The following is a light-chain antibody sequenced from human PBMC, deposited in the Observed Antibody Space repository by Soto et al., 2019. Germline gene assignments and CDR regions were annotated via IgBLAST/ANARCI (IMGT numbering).Light chain of an antibody. CDR3: QQYVDFPQT. V-gene: IGKV1-33*01. CDR1: QDIRNY. CDR2: DAS. J-gene: IGKJ2*01. Sequence: DIQMTQSPSSLSASVGDRVTITCQASQDIRNYLNWYQQKPGKAPKLLIYDASYLETGVPSRFSGSGSGTDVTFTIDSLQPEDIATYYCQQYVDFPQTFGQGTKLEIK.